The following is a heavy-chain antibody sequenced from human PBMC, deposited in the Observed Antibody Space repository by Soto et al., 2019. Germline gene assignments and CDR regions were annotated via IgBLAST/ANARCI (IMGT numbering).Heavy chain of an antibody. V-gene: IGHV1-2*02. D-gene: IGHD1-1*01. CDR3: AIGTPAEYNWFDP. CDR2: INPNSGGT. J-gene: IGHJ5*02. CDR1: GYTFTGYY. Sequence: ASVKVSCKASGYTFTGYYMHWVRQAPGQGLEWMGWINPNSGGTNYAQKFQGRVTMTRDTSISTAYMELSRLRSDDTAVYYCAIGTPAEYNWFDPWGQGTLVTVYS.